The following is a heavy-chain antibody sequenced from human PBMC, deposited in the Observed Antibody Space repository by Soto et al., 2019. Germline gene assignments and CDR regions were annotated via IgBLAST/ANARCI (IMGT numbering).Heavy chain of an antibody. Sequence: GGSLRLSCAASGFTFSSYGMHSVRQAPGKGLEWVAVISYDGSNKYYADSVKGRFTISRDNSKNTLYLQMNSLRAEDTAVYYCAKDASSGWSHYYYYGMDVWGQGTTVTVSS. V-gene: IGHV3-30*18. J-gene: IGHJ6*02. CDR2: ISYDGSNK. D-gene: IGHD6-19*01. CDR1: GFTFSSYG. CDR3: AKDASSGWSHYYYYGMDV.